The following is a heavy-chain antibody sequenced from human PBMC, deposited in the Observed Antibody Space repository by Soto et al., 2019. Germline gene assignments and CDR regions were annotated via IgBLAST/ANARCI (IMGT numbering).Heavy chain of an antibody. CDR1: GFTFSSYG. J-gene: IGHJ5*02. D-gene: IGHD1-26*01. CDR3: AKGVRVGATVIWFDP. Sequence: GGSLRLSCAASGFTFSSYGMHWVRQAPGKGLEWVAVISYDGSNKYYADSVKGRFTISRDNSKNTLYLQMNSLRAEDTAVYYCAKGVRVGATVIWFDPWGQGTLVTVSS. V-gene: IGHV3-30*18. CDR2: ISYDGSNK.